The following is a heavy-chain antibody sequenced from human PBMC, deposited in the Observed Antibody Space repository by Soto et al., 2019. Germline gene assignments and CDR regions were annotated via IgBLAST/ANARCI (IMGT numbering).Heavy chain of an antibody. J-gene: IGHJ1*01. CDR3: ARDRVESGYPEYFQH. V-gene: IGHV3-53*01. CDR1: GFTVSSNY. Sequence: EVQLVESGGGLIQPGGSLRLSCAASGFTVSSNYMSWVRQAPGKGLEWVSVIYSGGSTYYAYSVKGRFTISRDNSKNKLYLQMNSLRAEDTAVYYCARDRVESGYPEYFQHWGQGTLVTVSS. D-gene: IGHD3-22*01. CDR2: IYSGGST.